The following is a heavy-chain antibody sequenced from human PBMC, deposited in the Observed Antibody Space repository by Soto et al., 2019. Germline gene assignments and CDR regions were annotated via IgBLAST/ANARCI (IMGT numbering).Heavy chain of an antibody. Sequence: HPGGSLRLSCAASGFTFSSYGMHWVRQAPGKGLEWVAFLSYDGSNKFFADSVKGRFTISRDNSMNTLYLQMNSLRAEDTAVYYCAKDLGTMIVGYYYGMDVWGQGTTVTVSS. D-gene: IGHD3-22*01. CDR2: LSYDGSNK. CDR1: GFTFSSYG. V-gene: IGHV3-30*18. CDR3: AKDLGTMIVGYYYGMDV. J-gene: IGHJ6*02.